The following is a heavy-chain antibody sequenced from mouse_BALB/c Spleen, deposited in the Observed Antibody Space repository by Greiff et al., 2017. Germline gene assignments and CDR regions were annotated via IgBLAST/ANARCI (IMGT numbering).Heavy chain of an antibody. J-gene: IGHJ2*01. Sequence: EVQGVESGGGLVQPGGSMKLSCVASGFTFSNYWMNWVRQSPEKGLEWVAEIRLKSNNYATHYAESVKGRFTISRDDSKSSVYLQMNNLRAEDTGIYYCTAAYYGNYFDYWGQGTTLTVSS. D-gene: IGHD2-10*01. CDR2: IRLKSNNYAT. CDR1: GFTFSNYW. V-gene: IGHV6-6*02. CDR3: TAAYYGNYFDY.